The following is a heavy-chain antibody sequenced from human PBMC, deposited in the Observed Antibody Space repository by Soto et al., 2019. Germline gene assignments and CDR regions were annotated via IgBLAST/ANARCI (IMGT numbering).Heavy chain of an antibody. CDR3: ARLDRVAAAGNAGAYYYYYGMDV. Sequence: SETLSLTCTVSGGSISSGRYYWGWIRQPPGKGLEWIGSIYYRGSTYYKPSLKSRVTISVDTSQNQFSLKLSSVTASDTAVYYCARLDRVAAAGNAGAYYYYYGMDVWGQGTTVT. CDR1: GGSISSGRYY. V-gene: IGHV4-39*01. J-gene: IGHJ6*02. CDR2: IYYRGST. D-gene: IGHD6-13*01.